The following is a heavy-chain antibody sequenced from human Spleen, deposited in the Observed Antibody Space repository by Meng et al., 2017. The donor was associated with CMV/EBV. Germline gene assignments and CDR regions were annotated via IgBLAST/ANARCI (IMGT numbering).Heavy chain of an antibody. V-gene: IGHV1-18*01. CDR2: ISAYNGNT. CDR1: GYPFTNYG. CDR3: ARAHQPYYNFWSGSDY. J-gene: IGHJ4*02. D-gene: IGHD3-3*01. Sequence: ASVKVSCKASGYPFTNYGISWVRQAPGQGLEWMGWISAYNGNTNYAQKLQGRVTMTTDTSTSTVYMELRSLRSDDTAVYYCARAHQPYYNFWSGSDYWGQGSLVTVSS.